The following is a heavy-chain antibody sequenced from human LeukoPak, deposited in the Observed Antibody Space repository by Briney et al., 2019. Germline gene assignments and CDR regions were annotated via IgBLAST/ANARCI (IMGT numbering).Heavy chain of an antibody. D-gene: IGHD1-26*01. V-gene: IGHV3-23*01. Sequence: GGSLRLSCAASGFTFSSYGMSWVRQAPGKGLEWVSAITGSGGTTYHADSVKGRFTISRDNSKNTLYMQMNSPRAGDTAVYYCAKDRLGAILYFDYWGQGILVTVSS. CDR3: AKDRLGAILYFDY. J-gene: IGHJ4*02. CDR2: ITGSGGTT. CDR1: GFTFSSYG.